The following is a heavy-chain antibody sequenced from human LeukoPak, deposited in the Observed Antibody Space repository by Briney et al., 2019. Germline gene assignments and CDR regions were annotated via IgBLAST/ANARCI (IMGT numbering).Heavy chain of an antibody. V-gene: IGHV4-59*13. CDR2: IYDAGAN. Sequence: PSEALSLTCTISVGSTITSLWTWIRQPPGRGLERDRYIYDAGANNYNPSLKSRVTISVDTSKNQFSLKVSSVTAADTGVYYCASKSTDHGELRFDYWGQGTLVTVSS. D-gene: IGHD4-17*01. CDR1: VGSTITSL. J-gene: IGHJ4*02. CDR3: ASKSTDHGELRFDY.